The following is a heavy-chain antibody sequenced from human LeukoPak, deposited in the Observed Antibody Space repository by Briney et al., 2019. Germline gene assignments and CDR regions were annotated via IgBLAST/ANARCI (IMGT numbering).Heavy chain of an antibody. Sequence: SVKVSCKASGGTFSSYVISWVRQAPGQGLGGRGGIIPIFGTANYAQNFQGRVTLTRDTSTSTVYMELSSLRSEDTAIYYCARIRDGYNDAYDLWGEGTVVTVPS. V-gene: IGHV1-69*05. CDR1: GGTFSSYV. J-gene: IGHJ3*01. CDR3: ARIRDGYNDAYDL. CDR2: IIPIFGTA. D-gene: IGHD5-24*01.